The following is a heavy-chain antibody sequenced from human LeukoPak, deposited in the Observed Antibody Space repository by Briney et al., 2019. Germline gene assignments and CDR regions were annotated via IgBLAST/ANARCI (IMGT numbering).Heavy chain of an antibody. Sequence: GGSLRLSCAASGFTFSSYEMNWVRQAPGKGLEWLSYIIGSGSTTQYADSVRDRFTISRDNDKNAVYLQMNSLRADDTAIYYCVRDRGGAYSGDNLFDPWGQGTLLTVSS. D-gene: IGHD2-21*01. CDR3: VRDRGGAYSGDNLFDP. J-gene: IGHJ5*02. CDR2: IIGSGSTT. CDR1: GFTFSSYE. V-gene: IGHV3-48*03.